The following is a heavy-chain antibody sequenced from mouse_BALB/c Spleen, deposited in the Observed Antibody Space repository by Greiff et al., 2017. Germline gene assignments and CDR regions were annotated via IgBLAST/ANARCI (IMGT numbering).Heavy chain of an antibody. CDR1: GFTFSSYA. Sequence: EVKLVESGGGLVKPGGSLKLSCAASGFTFSSYAMSWVRQTPEKRLEWVASISSGGSTYYPDSVKGRFTISRDNARNFLYLQMSSLRSEDTAMYYCARDHRYDGFAYWGQGTLVTVSA. D-gene: IGHD2-14*01. J-gene: IGHJ3*01. V-gene: IGHV5-6-5*01. CDR2: ISSGGST. CDR3: ARDHRYDGFAY.